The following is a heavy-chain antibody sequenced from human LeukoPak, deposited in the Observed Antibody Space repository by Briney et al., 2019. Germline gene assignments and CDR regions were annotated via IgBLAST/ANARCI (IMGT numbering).Heavy chain of an antibody. CDR1: GYTFTGYY. D-gene: IGHD6-13*01. CDR2: INPNSGGT. Sequence: ASVKVSCKASGYTFTGYYIHWVRQAPGQGLEWMGWINPNSGGTTYAQKFQGRVIVTRDTSISTAYIELSRLRSDDTAVYYCARDLDGSSGCDYWGQGTLVTVSS. CDR3: ARDLDGSSGCDY. V-gene: IGHV1-2*02. J-gene: IGHJ4*02.